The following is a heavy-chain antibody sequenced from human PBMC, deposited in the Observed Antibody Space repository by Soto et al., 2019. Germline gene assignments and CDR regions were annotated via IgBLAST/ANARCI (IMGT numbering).Heavy chain of an antibody. Sequence: GGSLRLSCAASGFTFSSYVMHWVRQAPGKGLEWVAVISYDGSTKYYAGSVEGRFTISRDDAKNSLFLQMSSLRAEDTAVYYCARHPVSPAGRFDYWGQGTLVNVSS. D-gene: IGHD4-17*01. J-gene: IGHJ4*02. CDR1: GFTFSSYV. V-gene: IGHV3-30-3*01. CDR2: ISYDGSTK. CDR3: ARHPVSPAGRFDY.